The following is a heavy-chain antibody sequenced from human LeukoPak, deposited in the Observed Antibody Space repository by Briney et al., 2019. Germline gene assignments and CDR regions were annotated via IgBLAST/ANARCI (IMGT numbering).Heavy chain of an antibody. CDR1: GGSISSGGYY. D-gene: IGHD5-24*01. J-gene: IGHJ5*02. CDR2: IYYSGST. Sequence: PSETLSLTCTVSGGSISSGGYYWSWIRQHPGKGLEWIGYIYYSGSTYYNPSLKSRVTTSVDTSKNQFSLKLSSVTAADTAVYCCASWTSYGSSWFDPWGQGTLVTASS. CDR3: ASWTSYGSSWFDP. V-gene: IGHV4-31*03.